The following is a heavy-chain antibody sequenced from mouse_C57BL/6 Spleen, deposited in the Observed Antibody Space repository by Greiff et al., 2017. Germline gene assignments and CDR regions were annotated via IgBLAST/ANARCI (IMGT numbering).Heavy chain of an antibody. CDR3: ARYYGSSYLNWYFDV. D-gene: IGHD1-1*01. CDR2: IYPRSGNT. V-gene: IGHV1-81*01. J-gene: IGHJ1*03. Sequence: QVQLQQSGAELARPGASVKLSCKASGYTFTSYGISWVKQRTGQGLEWIGEIYPRSGNTYYNEKFKGKATLTADKSSSTAYMELRSLTSEDSAVXFCARYYGSSYLNWYFDVWGTGTTVTVSS. CDR1: GYTFTSYG.